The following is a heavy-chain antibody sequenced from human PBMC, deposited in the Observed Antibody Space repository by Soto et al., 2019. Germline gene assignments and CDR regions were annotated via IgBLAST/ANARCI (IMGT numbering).Heavy chain of an antibody. V-gene: IGHV4-39*01. CDR2: FHFSERT. CDR3: ARLGGYCSSANCFGYYAMDV. D-gene: IGHD2-2*01. Sequence: RLLLGEGLEWIGTFHFSERTYYTPSLESRVTISVDTSKNQFSLKVTSVTVADTAVYFCARLGGYCSSANCFGYYAMDVWGQGTTVT. J-gene: IGHJ6*02.